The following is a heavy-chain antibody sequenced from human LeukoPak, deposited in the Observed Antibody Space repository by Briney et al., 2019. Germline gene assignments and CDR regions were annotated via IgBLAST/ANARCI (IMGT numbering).Heavy chain of an antibody. J-gene: IGHJ3*02. CDR2: IRYDGSNK. Sequence: PGGSLRLSCAASGFTFSSYGMHSVRQAPGKGLEGVAFIRYDGSNKYYADSVKGRFPISRDNSKNTLYLQMNSLRAEDTAVYYCANQLTYYYDSSGYYDADAFDIWGQGTMVTVSS. CDR3: ANQLTYYYDSSGYYDADAFDI. D-gene: IGHD3-22*01. V-gene: IGHV3-30*02. CDR1: GFTFSSYG.